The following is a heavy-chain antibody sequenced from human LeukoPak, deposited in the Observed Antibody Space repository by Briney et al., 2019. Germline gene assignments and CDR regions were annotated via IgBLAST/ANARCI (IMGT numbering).Heavy chain of an antibody. J-gene: IGHJ4*02. Sequence: GGSLRLSCAASGFTFSSYAMSWVRQAPGKGLEWVSAISGSGGSTYYADSVKGRFTISRDNSKTTLYLQMNSLRAEDTAVYYCAKDGSYSSSWYGYWGQGTLVTVSS. V-gene: IGHV3-23*01. CDR3: AKDGSYSSSWYGY. CDR2: ISGSGGST. D-gene: IGHD6-13*01. CDR1: GFTFSSYA.